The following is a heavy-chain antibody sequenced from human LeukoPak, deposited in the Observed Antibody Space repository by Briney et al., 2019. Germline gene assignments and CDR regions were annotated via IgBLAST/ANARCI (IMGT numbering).Heavy chain of an antibody. Sequence: ASVKVSCKASGYTFTDYYIHWVRQAPGQGLEWMGWINPNSGDTNYAQKFQGRVTLTRDTSISTAYMELARLRSDDTAVYYCAREGGYYYDSSGYYPVFWFDPWGQGTLVTVSS. J-gene: IGHJ5*02. CDR3: AREGGYYYDSSGYYPVFWFDP. CDR1: GYTFTDYY. V-gene: IGHV1-2*02. D-gene: IGHD3-22*01. CDR2: INPNSGDT.